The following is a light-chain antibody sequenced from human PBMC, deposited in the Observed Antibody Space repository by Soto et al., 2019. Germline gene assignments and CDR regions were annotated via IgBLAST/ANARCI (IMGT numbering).Light chain of an antibody. V-gene: IGKV3-20*01. CDR3: HQYGLSPMVT. CDR2: GAS. Sequence: EIVLTQSPGTLSLSPGERATLSCRASQSLSSNYLAWYQHKPGQAPRLLIYGASSRATGIPDRFSGSGSGTDFTLTISRLEPEDFALYYCHQYGLSPMVTFGPGTKVDFK. J-gene: IGKJ3*01. CDR1: QSLSSNY.